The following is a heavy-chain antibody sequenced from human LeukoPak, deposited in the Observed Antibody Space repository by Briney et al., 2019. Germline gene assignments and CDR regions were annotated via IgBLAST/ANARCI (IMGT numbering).Heavy chain of an antibody. CDR2: ICHSGST. J-gene: IGHJ4*02. CDR3: ARVGYGVRAGPGGY. V-gene: IGHV4-38-2*02. Sequence: SETLSLTCTVSGYSISIGYYWGWIRQPPGKGLEWIGSICHSGSTYYNPSLKTPVTISVDTTKNQFSLKLSSVTAADAAVYYCARVGYGVRAGPGGYWGQGTLVTVSS. CDR1: GYSISIGYY. D-gene: IGHD4-17*01.